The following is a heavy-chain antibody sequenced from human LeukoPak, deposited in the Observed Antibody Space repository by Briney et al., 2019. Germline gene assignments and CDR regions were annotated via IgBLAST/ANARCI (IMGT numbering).Heavy chain of an antibody. CDR1: GGSISSYY. CDR2: IYYSGST. V-gene: IGHV4-59*01. D-gene: IGHD3-9*01. J-gene: IGHJ5*02. CDR3: ARDGGSYDILTGYRNWFDP. Sequence: SETLSLTCTVSGGSISSYYWSWIRQPPGKGLEWIGYIYYSGSTNYNPSLKSRVTISVDTSKNQFSLKLSSVTAADTAVYYCARDGGSYDILTGYRNWFDPWGQGTLVTVSS.